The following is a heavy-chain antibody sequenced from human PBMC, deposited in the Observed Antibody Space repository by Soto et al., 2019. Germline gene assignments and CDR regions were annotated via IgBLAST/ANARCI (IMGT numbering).Heavy chain of an antibody. CDR1: GGSFSGYY. CDR3: ARLQLRVDDYGGNSDY. J-gene: IGHJ4*02. CDR2: INHSGST. V-gene: IGHV4-34*01. Sequence: SETLSLTCAVYGGSFSGYYWSWIRQPPGKGLEWIGEINHSGSTNYNPSLKSRVTISVDTSKNQFSLKLSSVTAADTAVYYCARLQLRVDDYGGNSDYWGQGTLVTVSS. D-gene: IGHD4-17*01.